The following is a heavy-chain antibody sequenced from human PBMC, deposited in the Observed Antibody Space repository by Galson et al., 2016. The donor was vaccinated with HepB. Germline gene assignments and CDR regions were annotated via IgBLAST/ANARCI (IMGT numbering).Heavy chain of an antibody. Sequence: SLRLSCAASGFTFSSYAMHWVRQAPGKGLEWVAVISYDGNNKYFAGSVKGRFTISRDNSKNTLYPQMNSLRPEDTAVYYCARCVDTSMAPFDYWGQGTLLTVSS. V-gene: IGHV3-30-3*01. D-gene: IGHD5-18*01. CDR2: ISYDGNNK. CDR3: ARCVDTSMAPFDY. J-gene: IGHJ4*02. CDR1: GFTFSSYA.